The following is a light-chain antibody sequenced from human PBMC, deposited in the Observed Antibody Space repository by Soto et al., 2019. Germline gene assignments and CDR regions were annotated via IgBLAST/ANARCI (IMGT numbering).Light chain of an antibody. V-gene: IGLV2-14*01. Sequence: QSVLTQPASVCGSPGQSITISCTGTSSDVGGYNYVSWYQQHPGKAPKLMIYEVSNRPSGVSNRFSGSKSGNTASLTISGLQAEDEADYYCSSYTSSSTLSYVFGTGTKVTVL. CDR2: EVS. J-gene: IGLJ1*01. CDR1: SSDVGGYNY. CDR3: SSYTSSSTLSYV.